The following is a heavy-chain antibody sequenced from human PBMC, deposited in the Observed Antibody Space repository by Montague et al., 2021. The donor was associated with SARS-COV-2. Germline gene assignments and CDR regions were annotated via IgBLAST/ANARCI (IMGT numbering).Heavy chain of an antibody. Sequence: SETLSLTCTVSGGSISGYYWSWVRRAPGKRLEWIGRIFVGASADYNPSLMSRVSLSGDKSKNQFSLKVNSVTAADTAIYYCARGMAPGGRWFDYWGQGMLVTVSS. V-gene: IGHV4-4*07. J-gene: IGHJ5*01. CDR1: GGSISGYY. CDR3: ARGMAPGGRWFDY. D-gene: IGHD2-15*01. CDR2: IFVGASA.